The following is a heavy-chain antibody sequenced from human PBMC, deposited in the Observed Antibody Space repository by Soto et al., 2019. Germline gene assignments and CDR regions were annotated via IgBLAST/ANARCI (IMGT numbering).Heavy chain of an antibody. Sequence: EVKVVESGGNLVKPGGSLRLSCETSGFMFSSAWMSWVRQAPGKGLEWVGRIKSRSEGGARDYAAPVKGRFNISRDDSKNMVYLQIDSLRAEDTAVYYCVEGWNDFWGPGTLVTVSS. V-gene: IGHV3-15*01. CDR2: IKSRSEGGAR. D-gene: IGHD1-1*01. CDR1: GFMFSSAW. J-gene: IGHJ4*02. CDR3: VEGWNDF.